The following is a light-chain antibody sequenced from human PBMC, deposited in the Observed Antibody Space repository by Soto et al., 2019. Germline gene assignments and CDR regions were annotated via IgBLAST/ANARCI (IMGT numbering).Light chain of an antibody. V-gene: IGKV3-15*01. CDR1: QSVGRN. CDR3: QQYTNWPDS. Sequence: QSPGTLSVSPGERVTLSCRPSQSVGRNLAWYQQKPGQAPRLLIYTTSTRAPGIPARFSGSGSGTEFTLTISSLQSEDVAVYYCQQYTNWPDSFGGGTKVEIK. J-gene: IGKJ4*01. CDR2: TTS.